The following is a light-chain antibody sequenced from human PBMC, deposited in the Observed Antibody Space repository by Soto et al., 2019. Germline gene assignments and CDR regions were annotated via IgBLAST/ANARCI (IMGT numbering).Light chain of an antibody. CDR1: SSDVGGYNY. Sequence: QSVLTQPPSASGSLGQSVTISCTGTSSDVGGYNYVSWYQQHPGKAPKLMIYEVSKRPSGVPDRFSGSKSVNTASLTVSGLQAEDAADYYCRAYAGSNNLGVFGGGTKLTVL. J-gene: IGLJ2*01. CDR2: EVS. CDR3: RAYAGSNNLGV. V-gene: IGLV2-8*01.